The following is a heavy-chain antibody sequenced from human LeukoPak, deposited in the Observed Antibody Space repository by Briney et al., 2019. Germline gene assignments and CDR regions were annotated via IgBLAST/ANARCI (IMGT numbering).Heavy chain of an antibody. V-gene: IGHV3-11*04. J-gene: IGHJ4*02. CDR1: GFTFSDFQ. D-gene: IGHD4-17*01. Sequence: GGSLRLSCAASGFTFSDFQMSWIRQAPGKGLECISYISSSSSTIYYADSVKGRFTISRDNAKNSLYLQMNSLRAEDTAVYYCARDGDGDYPYYFDYWGQGTLVTVSS. CDR2: ISSSSSTI. CDR3: ARDGDGDYPYYFDY.